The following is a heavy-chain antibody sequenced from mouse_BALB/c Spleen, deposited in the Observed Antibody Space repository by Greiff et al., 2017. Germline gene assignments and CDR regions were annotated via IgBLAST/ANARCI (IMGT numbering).Heavy chain of an antibody. CDR1: GYTFTDYA. J-gene: IGHJ3*01. V-gene: IGHV1S137*01. CDR2: ISTYYGDA. CDR3: ARTRVSSYGWFAY. D-gene: IGHD1-1*01. Sequence: QVQLQQSGAELVRPGVSVKISCKGSGYTFTDYAMHWVKQSHAKSLEWIGVISTYYGDASYNQKFKGKATMTVDKSSSTAYMELARLTSEDSAIYYCARTRVSSYGWFAYWGQGTLVTVSA.